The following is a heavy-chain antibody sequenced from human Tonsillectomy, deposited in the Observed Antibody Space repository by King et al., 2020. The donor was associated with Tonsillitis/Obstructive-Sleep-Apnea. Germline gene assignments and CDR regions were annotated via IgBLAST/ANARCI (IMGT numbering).Heavy chain of an antibody. V-gene: IGHV3-30*04. CDR1: GFTFSSYA. CDR3: ARDTACSGRNRSSFGSCSGMDV. D-gene: IGHD2-15*01. Sequence: VQLVESGGGVVQPGGSLRLSCVVSGFTFSSYAMHWVRQAPGKGLEWVAVISYDGGNKYYADSVKGRFTISRDNSKNTLYLQMNSLRAEDTAVYYCARDTACSGRNRSSFGSCSGMDVGGKEPAVTVT. J-gene: IGHJ6*04. CDR2: ISYDGGNK.